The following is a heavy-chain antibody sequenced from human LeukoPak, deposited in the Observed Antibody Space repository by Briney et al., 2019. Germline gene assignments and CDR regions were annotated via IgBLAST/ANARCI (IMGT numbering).Heavy chain of an antibody. D-gene: IGHD6-6*01. V-gene: IGHV5-10-1*01. Sequence: GESLKISCKGSGYSITSYWISWVRQMPGKGLEWMGRIDTSDSSTYSSPSFQGHVTITDAKTISTAYLQWSSLKASDTAMYYCAREYSSSSGNFYYGMDVWGQGTTVTVSS. CDR1: GYSITSYW. CDR3: AREYSSSSGNFYYGMDV. J-gene: IGHJ6*02. CDR2: IDTSDSST.